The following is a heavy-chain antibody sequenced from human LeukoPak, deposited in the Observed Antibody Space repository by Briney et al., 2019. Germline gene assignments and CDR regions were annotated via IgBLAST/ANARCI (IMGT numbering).Heavy chain of an antibody. CDR3: ARAGYSSSHGPRYYYYYYMDV. CDR2: ISAYNGNT. Sequence: GASVKVSCKASGYTFTSYGISWVRQAPGQGLEWMGWISAYNGNTNYAQKLQGRVTMTTDTSTSTAYMELRSLRSDDTAVYYCARAGYSSSHGPRYYYYYYMDVWGKGTTVTVSS. V-gene: IGHV1-18*01. CDR1: GYTFTSYG. D-gene: IGHD6-13*01. J-gene: IGHJ6*03.